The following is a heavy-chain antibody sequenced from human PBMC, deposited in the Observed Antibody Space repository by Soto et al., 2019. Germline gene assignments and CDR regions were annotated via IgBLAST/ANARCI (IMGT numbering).Heavy chain of an antibody. CDR1: GFTFSSYW. V-gene: IGHV3-7*01. CDR3: ARLVTDYGDYGYFDY. Sequence: GGSLRLSCAASGFTFSSYWMSWVRQAPGKGLEWVANIKQDGSEKYYVDSVKGRFTISRDNAKNSLYLQMNSLRAEDTAVYYCARLVTDYGDYGYFDYWGQGTLVTVSS. J-gene: IGHJ4*02. D-gene: IGHD4-17*01. CDR2: IKQDGSEK.